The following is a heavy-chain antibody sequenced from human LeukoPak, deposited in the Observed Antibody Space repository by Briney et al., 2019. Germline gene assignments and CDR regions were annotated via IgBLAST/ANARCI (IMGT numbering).Heavy chain of an antibody. V-gene: IGHV4-39*01. Sequence: SETLSLTCTVSGGSISSSSYYWGWIRQPPGKGLEWIGSIYYSGSTYYNPFLKSRVTIPVDTSKNQFSLKLSSVTAADTAVYYCARQDSSSWIRRWFDPWGQGTLVTVSS. J-gene: IGHJ5*02. CDR1: GGSISSSSYY. CDR3: ARQDSSSWIRRWFDP. CDR2: IYYSGST. D-gene: IGHD6-13*01.